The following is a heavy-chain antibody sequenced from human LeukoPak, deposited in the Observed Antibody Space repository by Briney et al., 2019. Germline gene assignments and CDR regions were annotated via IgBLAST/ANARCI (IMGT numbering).Heavy chain of an antibody. CDR2: IHDSGST. CDR1: GGTINSGGYY. Sequence: PSETLSLTCSVSGGTINSGGYYWTWIRQYPGKGLEWIGYIHDSGSTYYNPSLKSRVVISTDTSKNQFSLKLSSVTAADTAVYYCARGFPAIAVGDNDAFDIWGQGTMVTVSS. D-gene: IGHD6-19*01. V-gene: IGHV4-31*02. J-gene: IGHJ3*02. CDR3: ARGFPAIAVGDNDAFDI.